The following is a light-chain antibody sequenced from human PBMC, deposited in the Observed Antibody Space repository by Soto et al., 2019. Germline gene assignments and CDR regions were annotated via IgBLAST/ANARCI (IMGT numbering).Light chain of an antibody. Sequence: EIVLTQSPGTLSLSPGERATLSCRASQSISTTSLAWYQQKPGQSPRFLIYGASTRAAGIPDRFSGYVSGTDFTLTISRLGPEDFAVYFCQQYEISPYTFGQGTKLDIK. V-gene: IGKV3-20*01. CDR3: QQYEISPYT. CDR1: QSISTTS. CDR2: GAS. J-gene: IGKJ2*01.